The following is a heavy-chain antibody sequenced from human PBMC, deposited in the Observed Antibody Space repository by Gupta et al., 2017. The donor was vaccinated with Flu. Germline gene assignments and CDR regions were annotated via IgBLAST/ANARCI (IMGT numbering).Heavy chain of an antibody. Sequence: GYYWSWIRQPPGKGLEWIGYIYYSGSTNYNPSLKSRVTISVDTSKNQFSLKLSSVTAADTAVYYCARESYEPPSYNWFDPWGQGTLVTVSS. CDR3: ARESYEPPSYNWFDP. V-gene: IGHV4-61*08. CDR1: GYY. CDR2: IYYSGST. J-gene: IGHJ5*02. D-gene: IGHD1-14*01.